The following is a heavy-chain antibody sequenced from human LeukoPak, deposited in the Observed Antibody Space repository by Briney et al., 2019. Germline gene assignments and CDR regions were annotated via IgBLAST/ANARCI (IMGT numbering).Heavy chain of an antibody. CDR3: AREARETYFDY. CDR1: SGSISSGSYY. V-gene: IGHV4-61*02. J-gene: IGHJ4*02. D-gene: IGHD1-26*01. CDR2: IYTSGST. Sequence: SETLSLTCTVSSGSISSGSYYWSWIRQPAGKGLEWIGRIYTSGSTNYNPSLKSRVTISVDTSKNQFSLKLSSVTAADTAVYYCAREARETYFDYWGQGTLVTVSS.